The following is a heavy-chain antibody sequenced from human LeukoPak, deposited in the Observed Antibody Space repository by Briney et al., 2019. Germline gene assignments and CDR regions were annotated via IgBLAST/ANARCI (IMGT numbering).Heavy chain of an antibody. D-gene: IGHD2-2*01. J-gene: IGHJ5*02. CDR2: IYTSGST. Sequence: SETLSLTCTVSGGSISSYYWSWIRQPAGKGLEWIGRIYTSGSTNYNPSLKSRVTMSVDTSKNQFSLKLSSVTAADTAVYYCARTQPIRYCSSTSCSNWFDPWGQGTLVTVSS. CDR1: GGSISSYY. V-gene: IGHV4-4*07. CDR3: ARTQPIRYCSSTSCSNWFDP.